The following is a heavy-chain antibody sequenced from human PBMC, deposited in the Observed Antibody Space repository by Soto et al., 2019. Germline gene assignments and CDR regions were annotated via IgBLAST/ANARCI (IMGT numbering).Heavy chain of an antibody. Sequence: GGSLRLSCAASGFTFSSYSMNWVRQAPGKGLEWVSYISSSSSTIYYADSVKGRFTISRDNAKNSLYLQMNSLRDEDTAVYYCVKTPGIADSRYVMDFWGQGSTVTVSS. CDR2: ISSSSSTI. D-gene: IGHD6-13*01. V-gene: IGHV3-48*02. J-gene: IGHJ6*02. CDR3: VKTPGIADSRYVMDF. CDR1: GFTFSSYS.